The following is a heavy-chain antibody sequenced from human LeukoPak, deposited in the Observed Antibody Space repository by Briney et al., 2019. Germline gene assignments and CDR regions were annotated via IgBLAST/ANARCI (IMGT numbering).Heavy chain of an antibody. Sequence: SETLSLTCAVYGGSFSGYYWSWIRQPSGKGLEWIGEINHSGSTNYNPSLKSRVTISVDTSENQFSLKLSSVTAADTAVYYCARGPRVGATTFRIDYWGQGTLVTVSS. CDR2: INHSGST. D-gene: IGHD1-26*01. CDR3: ARGPRVGATTFRIDY. J-gene: IGHJ4*02. CDR1: GGSFSGYY. V-gene: IGHV4-34*01.